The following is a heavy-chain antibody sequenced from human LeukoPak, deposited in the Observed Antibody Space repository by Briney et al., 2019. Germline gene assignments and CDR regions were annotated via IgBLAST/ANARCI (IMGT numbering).Heavy chain of an antibody. CDR3: ARENWYLDS. Sequence: GGSLRLSCAASGFTFSNYYMHWVRQAPGKGLVWVSRLKSDGTDTGYADSVKGRFTISRDNAKSTLYLQMNSLRAEDTAVYYCARENWYLDSWGQGTLVTASS. D-gene: IGHD1-1*01. J-gene: IGHJ4*02. V-gene: IGHV3-74*01. CDR1: GFTFSNYY. CDR2: LKSDGTDT.